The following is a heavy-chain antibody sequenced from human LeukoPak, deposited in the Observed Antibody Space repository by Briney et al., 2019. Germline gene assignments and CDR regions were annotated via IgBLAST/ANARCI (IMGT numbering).Heavy chain of an antibody. D-gene: IGHD1-26*01. CDR3: ARERTVGATFP. CDR1: GYTFTSHY. CDR2: INPSGGST. Sequence: WASVKVSCKASGYTFTSHYMHWVRQAPGQGLEWMGIINPSGGSTSYAQKFQGRVTMTRDMSTSTVYLELSSLRSEDTAVYYCARERTVGATFPWGQGTLVTVSS. V-gene: IGHV1-46*01. J-gene: IGHJ5*02.